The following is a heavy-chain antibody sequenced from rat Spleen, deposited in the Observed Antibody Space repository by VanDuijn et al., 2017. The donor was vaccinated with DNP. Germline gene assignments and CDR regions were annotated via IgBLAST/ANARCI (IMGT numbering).Heavy chain of an antibody. V-gene: IGHV1-43*01. CDR2: INMGSGGT. D-gene: IGHD4-3*01. J-gene: IGHJ4*01. Sequence: QVQLQQSGAELAKPGSSVKISCKASGNTFTSYYIGWIKQTTRQGLEFIGYINMGSGGTYYNEKFEDKATLTVGKSSSTAFMQLSSLTPDDSAVYYCARWNSGYYAMDAWGQGTSVTVSS. CDR1: GNTFTSYY. CDR3: ARWNSGYYAMDA.